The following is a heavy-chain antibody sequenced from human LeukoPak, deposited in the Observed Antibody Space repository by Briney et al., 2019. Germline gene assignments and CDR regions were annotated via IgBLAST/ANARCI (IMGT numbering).Heavy chain of an antibody. CDR1: GGSISSSSYY. CDR3: ARHAYYYDSSGYYYPFDY. D-gene: IGHD3-22*01. Sequence: PSETLSLTCTVSGGSISSSSYYWGWIRQPPGKGLEWIGSIYYSGSTYYNPSLKSRVTISVDTSKNQFSLKLSSVTAADTAVYYCARHAYYYDSSGYYYPFDYWGQGTPVTVSS. V-gene: IGHV4-39*01. J-gene: IGHJ4*02. CDR2: IYYSGST.